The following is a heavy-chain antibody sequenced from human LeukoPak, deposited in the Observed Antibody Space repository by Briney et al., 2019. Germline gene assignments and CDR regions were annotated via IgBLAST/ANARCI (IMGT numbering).Heavy chain of an antibody. D-gene: IGHD3/OR15-3a*01. J-gene: IGHJ3*02. Sequence: SETLSLTCTVSGGSISSGGYYWSWIRQHPGKGLEWIGYIYYSGSTYYNPSLKSRVTISVDTSKNQFSLKLSSVTAADTAVYYCARDQGLGDAFDIWGHGTMVTVSS. V-gene: IGHV4-31*03. CDR2: IYYSGST. CDR1: GGSISSGGYY. CDR3: ARDQGLGDAFDI.